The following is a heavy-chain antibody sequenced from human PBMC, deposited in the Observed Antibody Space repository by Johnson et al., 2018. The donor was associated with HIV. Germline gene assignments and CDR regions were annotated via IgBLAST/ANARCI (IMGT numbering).Heavy chain of an antibody. V-gene: IGHV3-30-3*01. Sequence: QVQLVESGGGVVQPGRSLRLSCAASGFTFSSYAMHWVRQAPGKGLEWVAVISYDGSNKYYADSGKGRFTISRDNSKNTLYLQMNSLRAEDTAVYYCARERNMIVVDDDAFDIWGQGTMVTVSS. CDR3: ARERNMIVVDDDAFDI. CDR1: GFTFSSYA. D-gene: IGHD3-22*01. J-gene: IGHJ3*02. CDR2: ISYDGSNK.